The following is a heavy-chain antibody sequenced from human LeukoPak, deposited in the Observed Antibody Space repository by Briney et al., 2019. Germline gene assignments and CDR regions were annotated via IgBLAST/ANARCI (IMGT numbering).Heavy chain of an antibody. J-gene: IGHJ6*03. CDR3: AKEGNDGSGSYYVFYYYYYMDV. CDR1: GFTPSSSA. V-gene: IGHV3-23*01. D-gene: IGHD3-10*01. CDR2: ISGSGGST. Sequence: GGSLRLSCAASGFTPSSSAMDWVRQAPGKGLKWVSAISGSGGSTYYADSVKGRFTISRDNSKNTLYLQMNSLRAEDTAVYYCAKEGNDGSGSYYVFYYYYYMDVWGKGTTVTISS.